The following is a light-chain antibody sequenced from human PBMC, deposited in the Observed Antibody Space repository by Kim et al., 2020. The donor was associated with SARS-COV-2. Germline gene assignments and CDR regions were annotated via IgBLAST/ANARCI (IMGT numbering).Light chain of an antibody. V-gene: IGKV1-39*01. Sequence: PSLGATFTITCRASQPINNYLNCYQFRPGKVPKLLIYAASSLHGGVPSRFSGSGSGTDFTLTISSLQPEDFATYYCQQNYSSALTFGGGTKVDIK. CDR1: QPINNY. CDR3: QQNYSSALT. CDR2: AAS. J-gene: IGKJ4*01.